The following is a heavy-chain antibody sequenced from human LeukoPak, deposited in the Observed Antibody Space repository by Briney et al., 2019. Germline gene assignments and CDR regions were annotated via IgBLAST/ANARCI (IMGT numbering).Heavy chain of an antibody. CDR3: ARAFIGYCSSTSCYTSVYFQH. J-gene: IGHJ1*01. CDR1: GYSFTSYW. V-gene: IGHV5-51*01. Sequence: GESLKISCKGSGYSFTSYWIGWVRQMPGKGLEWMGIIYPGDSDTRYSPSFQGQVTISADKSISTAYLQWSSLKASDTAMYYCARAFIGYCSSTSCYTSVYFQHWGQGTLVTVSS. D-gene: IGHD2-2*02. CDR2: IYPGDSDT.